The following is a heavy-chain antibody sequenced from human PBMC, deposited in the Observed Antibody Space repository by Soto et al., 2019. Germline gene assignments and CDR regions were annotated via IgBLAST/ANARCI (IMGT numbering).Heavy chain of an antibody. CDR3: ARLPSSGHPRFDY. V-gene: IGHV4-39*01. Sequence: QLQLQESGPGLVKPSETLSLTCTVSGGSISSSSYYWGWIRQPPGKGLEWIGSIYYSGSTYYNPSLKSRVTITVDTSKNQVSLKLSSVTAADTAVYYCARLPSSGHPRFDYWGQGTLVTVSS. CDR1: GGSISSSSYY. CDR2: IYYSGST. D-gene: IGHD3-22*01. J-gene: IGHJ4*02.